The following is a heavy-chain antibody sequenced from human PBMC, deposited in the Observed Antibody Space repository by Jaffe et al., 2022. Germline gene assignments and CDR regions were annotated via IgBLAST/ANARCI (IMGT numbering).Heavy chain of an antibody. D-gene: IGHD3-22*01. Sequence: QVQLQESGPGLVKPSQTLSLTCTVSGGSISSGSYYWSWIRQPAGKGLEWIGRIYTSGSTNYNPSLKSRVTISVDTSKNQFSLKLSSVTAADTAVYYCAREADTMIVVVSGFDYWGQGTLVTVSS. J-gene: IGHJ4*02. CDR1: GGSISSGSYY. CDR2: IYTSGST. CDR3: AREADTMIVVVSGFDY. V-gene: IGHV4-61*02.